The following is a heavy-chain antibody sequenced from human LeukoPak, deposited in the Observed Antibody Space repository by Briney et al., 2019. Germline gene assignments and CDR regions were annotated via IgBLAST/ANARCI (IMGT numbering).Heavy chain of an antibody. CDR2: INPNSGGT. J-gene: IGHJ4*02. CDR1: GYTFTGYY. CDR3: ARTHSYSGYDCNFDY. Sequence: ASVKVSCKASGYTFTGYYMHWVRQAPGQGLEWMGWINPNSGGTNYAQKFQGRVTMTRDTSISTAYMELSRLRSDDTAVYYCARTHSYSGYDCNFDYWGQGTLFTVSS. D-gene: IGHD5-12*01. V-gene: IGHV1-2*02.